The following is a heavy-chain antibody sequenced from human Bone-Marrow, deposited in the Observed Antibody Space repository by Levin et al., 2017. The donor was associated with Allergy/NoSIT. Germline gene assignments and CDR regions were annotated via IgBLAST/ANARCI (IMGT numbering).Heavy chain of an antibody. CDR2: MTSSSPYI. V-gene: IGHV3-21*01. J-gene: IGHJ3*01. CDR1: GFTFSSYN. D-gene: IGHD1-26*01. CDR3: AREVPQGSADGFDL. Sequence: GESLKISCAGSGFTFSSYNMNWVRQAPGKGLEWVASMTSSSPYILYADSVRGRFTVSRDNAENSLLLQMHSLRVDDTAVYYCAREVPQGSADGFDLWGRGTVVTVSS.